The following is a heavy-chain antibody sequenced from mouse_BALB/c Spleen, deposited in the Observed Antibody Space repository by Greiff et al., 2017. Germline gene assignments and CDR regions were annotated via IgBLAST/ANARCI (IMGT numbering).Heavy chain of an antibody. CDR1: GYSITSGFY. J-gene: IGHJ4*01. Sequence: EVKLVESGPGLVKPSQSLSLTCSVTGYSITSGFYWNWIRQFPGNKLEWMGYISYDGSNNYNPSLKNRISITRDTSKNQFFLKLNSVTTEDTATYYCARGNFYYAMDYWGQGTSVTVSS. V-gene: IGHV3-6*02. CDR2: ISYDGSN. CDR3: ARGNFYYAMDY.